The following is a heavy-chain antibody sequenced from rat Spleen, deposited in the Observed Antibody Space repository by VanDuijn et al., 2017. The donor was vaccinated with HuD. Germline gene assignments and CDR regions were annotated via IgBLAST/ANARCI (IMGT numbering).Heavy chain of an antibody. CDR3: TTALYVMDA. CDR1: GFTFSDYG. J-gene: IGHJ4*01. V-gene: IGHV5-29*01. Sequence: EVKLVESGGGLVQPGRSLKLSCASSGFTFSDYGVAWVRPAPTKGLEWVATISSDGRRNYYRDSVKGRFTISRNDAKSTLSLQMDSMRSEDTATYYCTTALYVMDAWGQGASVTVSS. CDR2: ISSDGRRN.